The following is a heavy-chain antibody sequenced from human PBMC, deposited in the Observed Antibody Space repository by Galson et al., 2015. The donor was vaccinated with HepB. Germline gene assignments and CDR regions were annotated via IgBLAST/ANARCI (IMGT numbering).Heavy chain of an antibody. CDR3: GIAAPTHY. J-gene: IGHJ4*02. CDR1: GFTFSSYS. CDR2: ISSSSYYI. Sequence: SLRLSCAASGFTFSSYSMNWVRQAPGKGLEWVSSISSSSYYIYYADSVKGRFTISRDNAKNSLYLQMNSLRAEDTAIYYCGIAAPTHYWGQGTLVTVSS. V-gene: IGHV3-21*01. D-gene: IGHD6-13*01.